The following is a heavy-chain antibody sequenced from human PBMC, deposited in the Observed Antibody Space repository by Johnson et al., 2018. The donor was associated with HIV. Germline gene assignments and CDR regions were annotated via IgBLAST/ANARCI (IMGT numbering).Heavy chain of an antibody. V-gene: IGHV3-30*03. CDR1: GFTFSSYG. CDR3: ARTSGVDAFDI. J-gene: IGHJ3*02. Sequence: QVQLVESGGGVVQPGRSLRLSCAASGFTFSSYGMHWVRQAPGKGLEWVAGVSYDGSNKDYADSVKGRFTISRDNAKNSLYLQMNSLRAEDTAVYYCARTSGVDAFDIWGQGTMVTVSS. CDR2: VSYDGSNK.